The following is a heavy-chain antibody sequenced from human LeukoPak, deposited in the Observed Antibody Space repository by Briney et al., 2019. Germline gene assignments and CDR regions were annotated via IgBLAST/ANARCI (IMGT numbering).Heavy chain of an antibody. J-gene: IGHJ4*02. CDR2: INHSGST. CDR1: GGSFSGYY. D-gene: IGHD3-10*01. Sequence: SETLSLTCAVYGGSFSGYYWSWIRQPPGKGLEWIGEINHSGSTSYNPSLKSRVTISVDTSKNQFSLKLSSVTAADTAVYYCAKDRVMSQGLGDWGQGTLVTVSS. V-gene: IGHV4-34*01. CDR3: AKDRVMSQGLGD.